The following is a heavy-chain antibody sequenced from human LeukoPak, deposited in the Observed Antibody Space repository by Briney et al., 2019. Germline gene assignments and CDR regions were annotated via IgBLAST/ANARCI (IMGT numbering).Heavy chain of an antibody. J-gene: IGHJ4*02. Sequence: SETLSLTCAVYGGSFSGYDWSWIRQPPGKGLEWIGEINHSGSTNYNPSLKSRVTISVDTSKNQFSLKLSSGTAADTAVYYCARGPYYDPLPWGQGTLVTVSS. CDR3: ARGPYYDPLP. CDR1: GGSFSGYD. V-gene: IGHV4-34*01. D-gene: IGHD3-22*01. CDR2: INHSGST.